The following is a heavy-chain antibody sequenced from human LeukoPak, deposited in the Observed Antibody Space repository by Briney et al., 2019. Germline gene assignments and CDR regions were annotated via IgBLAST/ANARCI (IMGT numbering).Heavy chain of an antibody. J-gene: IGHJ6*02. Sequence: SETLSLTCAVSGRSLTTYHWSWIRQSPGKGLEWIGEIKTSAITNYNPSPESRVTISVDTSKNQFSLNLRSVTAADAAVYYCASQMLEWYGLDVWGQGTTVTVSS. CDR1: GRSLTTYH. CDR3: ASQMLEWYGLDV. CDR2: IKTSAIT. D-gene: IGHD3-3*01. V-gene: IGHV4-34*01.